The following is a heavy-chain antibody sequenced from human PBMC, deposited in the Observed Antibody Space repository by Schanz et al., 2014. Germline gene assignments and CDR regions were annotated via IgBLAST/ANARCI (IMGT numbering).Heavy chain of an antibody. CDR1: GFSFSDYS. Sequence: EVQLVESGGGLVQSGGSLRLSCAASGFSFSDYSMNWVRQAPGKGLEWISYIKISGDVFYTDSVKGRFTISKDNAKSSLYLQMSSLRDEDTAIYYCVRDYNWGFDNWGQGTLVTVSS. D-gene: IGHD7-27*01. J-gene: IGHJ4*02. V-gene: IGHV3-48*02. CDR3: VRDYNWGFDN. CDR2: IKISGDV.